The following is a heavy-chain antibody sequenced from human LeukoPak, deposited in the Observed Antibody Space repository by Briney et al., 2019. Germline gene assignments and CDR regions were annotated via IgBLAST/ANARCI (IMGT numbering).Heavy chain of an antibody. Sequence: PGGSLRLSCAASGFIFSSYWMHWVRQAPGKGLVWVSRINSDGSSTSYADSVKGRFTISRDNAKNTLYLQINSLRAEDTAVYYCARRVVVPAAPYYFDYWGQGTLVTVS. V-gene: IGHV3-74*01. CDR1: GFIFSSYW. CDR2: INSDGSST. J-gene: IGHJ4*02. D-gene: IGHD2-2*01. CDR3: ARRVVVPAAPYYFDY.